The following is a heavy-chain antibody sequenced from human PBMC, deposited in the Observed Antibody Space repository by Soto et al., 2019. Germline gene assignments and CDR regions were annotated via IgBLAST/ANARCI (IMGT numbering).Heavy chain of an antibody. Sequence: TXXTLSLPFTVSGGSISSYYWRWIRQPPGKGLELVGYIYYSGSHNYNPSLKSRVTISVDTSKNQFSLKLSSVTAADTAVYYCARRYGPGFDYWGQGTLVTVS. CDR3: ARRYGPGFDY. D-gene: IGHD4-17*01. V-gene: IGHV4-59*08. J-gene: IGHJ4*02. CDR1: GGSISSYY. CDR2: IYYSGSH.